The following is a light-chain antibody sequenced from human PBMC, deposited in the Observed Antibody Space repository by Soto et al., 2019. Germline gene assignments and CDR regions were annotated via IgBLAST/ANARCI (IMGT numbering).Light chain of an antibody. CDR1: QGSFDC. V-gene: IGKV1-27*01. Sequence: DIQMTQSPSSLSASVGDRVTISCRASQGSFDCVAWYQQKPAKVPKLLVVGASTLQSGVPSRFSGSGSGTDFTLTISRLQPEDVATYYCQKYNSAPFTFGPGTKVDLK. CDR2: GAS. J-gene: IGKJ3*01. CDR3: QKYNSAPFT.